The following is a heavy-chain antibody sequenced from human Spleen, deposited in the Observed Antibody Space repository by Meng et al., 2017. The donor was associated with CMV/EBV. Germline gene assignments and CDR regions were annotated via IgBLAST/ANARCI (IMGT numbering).Heavy chain of an antibody. J-gene: IGHJ4*01. V-gene: IGHV4-4*02. CDR2: FYHTGRT. CDR3: ARDSSGHDWGSY. D-gene: IGHD5-12*01. CDR1: GFSISTATW. Sequence: FAVSGFSISTATWWTWVRQPPGKGLEWIGEFYHTGRTNSNPSLNSRLILSVYKSKNDVSLKLISATAADTAIYYCARDSSGHDWGSYWGHGALVTVSS.